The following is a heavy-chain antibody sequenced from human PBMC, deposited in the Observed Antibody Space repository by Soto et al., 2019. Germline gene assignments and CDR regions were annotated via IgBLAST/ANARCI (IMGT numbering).Heavy chain of an antibody. V-gene: IGHV4-30-2*01. D-gene: IGHD3-10*01. CDR2: IYHSGST. CDR3: VRRPPVFIQH. Sequence: PSETLSLTCAVSGGSISSGGYSWSWIRQPPGKGLEWIGYIYHSGSTYYNPSLKSRVTISVDRSKNQFSLKLSSVTAADTAGYYFVRRPPVFIQHWGPGTLVTVSS. CDR1: GGSISSGGYS. J-gene: IGHJ1*01.